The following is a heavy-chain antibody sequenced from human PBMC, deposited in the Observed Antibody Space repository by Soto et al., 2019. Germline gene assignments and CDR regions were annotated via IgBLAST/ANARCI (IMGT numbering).Heavy chain of an antibody. Sequence: EVQLVESGGGLVKPGGSLRLSCAASGFTFSSYSMNWVRQAPGKGLEWVSSISSSSSYIYYADSVKGRFTISRDNAKNSLYLQMNSLRSEDTAVYYCARIETTVTTFGYYYYYMDVWGKGTTVTVSS. CDR3: ARIETTVTTFGYYYYYMDV. V-gene: IGHV3-21*01. CDR2: ISSSSSYI. D-gene: IGHD4-17*01. J-gene: IGHJ6*03. CDR1: GFTFSSYS.